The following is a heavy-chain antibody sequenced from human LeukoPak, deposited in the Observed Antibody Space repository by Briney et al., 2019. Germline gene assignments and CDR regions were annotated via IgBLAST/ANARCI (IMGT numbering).Heavy chain of an antibody. D-gene: IGHD3-16*02. CDR3: ARRGVVRLRLGELSLIDY. V-gene: IGHV4-39*01. CDR2: IYYSGST. J-gene: IGHJ4*02. CDR1: GGSISSSSYY. Sequence: PSETLSLTCTVSGGSISSSSYYWGWIRQPPGKGLEWIGSIYYSGSTYYNPSLKSRVTISVDTSKNQFSLKLSSVTAADTAVYYCARRGVVRLRLGELSLIDYWGQGTLVTVSS.